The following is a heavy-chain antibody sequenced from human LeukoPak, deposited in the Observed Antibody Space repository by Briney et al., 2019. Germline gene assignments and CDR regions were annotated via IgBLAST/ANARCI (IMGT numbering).Heavy chain of an antibody. V-gene: IGHV3-7*04. CDR1: GFIFDDYV. J-gene: IGHJ4*02. CDR3: ARVLPVAQQWLVVPYYFDY. CDR2: IKQDGSEK. Sequence: PGGSLRLSCAASGFIFDDYVMHWVRQAPGKGLEWVANIKQDGSEKYYVDSVKGRFTISRDNAKNSLYLQMNSLRAEDTAVYYCARVLPVAQQWLVVPYYFDYWGQGTLVTVSS. D-gene: IGHD6-19*01.